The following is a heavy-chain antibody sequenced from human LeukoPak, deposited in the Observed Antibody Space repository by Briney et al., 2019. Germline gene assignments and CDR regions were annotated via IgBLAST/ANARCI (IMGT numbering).Heavy chain of an antibody. D-gene: IGHD3-3*01. CDR3: ARAGYDFWSGYYSLVYAFDI. V-gene: IGHV3-48*01. CDR2: ISSSSSTI. J-gene: IGHJ3*02. Sequence: PGGSLRLSCAAPGFTFSSYSMNWVRQAPGKGLEWVSYISSSSSTIYYADSVKGRFTISRDNAKNSLYLQMNSLRAEDTAVYYCARAGYDFWSGYYSLVYAFDIWGQGTMVTVSS. CDR1: GFTFSSYS.